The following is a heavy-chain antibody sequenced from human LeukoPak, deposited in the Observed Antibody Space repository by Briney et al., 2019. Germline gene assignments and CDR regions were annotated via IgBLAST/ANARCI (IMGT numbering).Heavy chain of an antibody. J-gene: IGHJ3*02. D-gene: IGHD3-3*01. CDR3: ARSRAGNDFLSAFYAFDI. CDR1: GXSLSSYY. Sequence: KPSETLSLTFAVYGXSLSSYYWSWIRQPPGKGLEWIGEINHSGSTNNNPSLKSRVTVLVDASKNQFSLKLSSVTAADSAVYYCARSRAGNDFLSAFYAFDIWDQGTMVTVSS. V-gene: IGHV4-34*01. CDR2: INHSGST.